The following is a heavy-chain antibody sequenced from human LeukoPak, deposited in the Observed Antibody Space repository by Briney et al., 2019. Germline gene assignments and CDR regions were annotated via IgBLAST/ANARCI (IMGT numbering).Heavy chain of an antibody. J-gene: IGHJ4*02. V-gene: IGHV3-7*01. CDR2: IKEDGTVK. Sequence: GGSLRLSCVVSGFSFRNYWVSWVRQAPGKGLEWVANIKEDGTVKNYVDSVKGRFTISRENAQNSLYLQMDNLRAEDTAVYYCAREGNWGQGSLVTVSS. CDR3: AREGN. CDR1: GFSFRNYW.